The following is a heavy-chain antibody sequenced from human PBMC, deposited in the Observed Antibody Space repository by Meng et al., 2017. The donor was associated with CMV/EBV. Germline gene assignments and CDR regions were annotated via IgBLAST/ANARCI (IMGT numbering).Heavy chain of an antibody. CDR3: ARDDDESHYYYGMDV. J-gene: IGHJ6*02. CDR2: ISSSSSYI. V-gene: IGHV3-21*01. Sequence: GESLKISCAASGFTFSSYSMNWVRQAPGKGLEWVSSISSSSSYIYYADSVKGRFTISRDNAKNSLYLQMNSLRAEDTAVYYCARDDDESHYYYGMDVWGQGTTVTVSS. CDR1: GFTFSSYS.